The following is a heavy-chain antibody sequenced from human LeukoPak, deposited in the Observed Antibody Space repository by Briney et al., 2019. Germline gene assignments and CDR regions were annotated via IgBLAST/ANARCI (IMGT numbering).Heavy chain of an antibody. Sequence: GASVKVSCKVSGYSLTELSLHWVRQAPGKGLEWMGGLDPADGEMIYTQMFQGRITMTEDSSTDTAYMEMSSLRSADTAVYYCATGRTKWDLLNYWGQGTLVTVSS. CDR2: LDPADGEM. V-gene: IGHV1-24*01. J-gene: IGHJ4*02. CDR3: ATGRTKWDLLNY. D-gene: IGHD1-26*01. CDR1: GYSLTELS.